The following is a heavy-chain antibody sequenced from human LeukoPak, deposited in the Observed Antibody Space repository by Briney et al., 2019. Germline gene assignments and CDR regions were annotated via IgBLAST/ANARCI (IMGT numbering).Heavy chain of an antibody. CDR1: GFTFSSYA. CDR2: ISSNGGST. CDR3: ARDRLRTTGYYDSSGHTHAFDI. V-gene: IGHV3-64*01. D-gene: IGHD3-22*01. J-gene: IGHJ3*02. Sequence: PGGSLRLSCAASGFTFSSYAMHWVRQAPGKGLEYVSAISSNGGSTYYANSVKGRFTISRDNSKNTLYLQMGSLRAEDTAVYYCARDRLRTTGYYDSSGHTHAFDIWGQGTMVTVSS.